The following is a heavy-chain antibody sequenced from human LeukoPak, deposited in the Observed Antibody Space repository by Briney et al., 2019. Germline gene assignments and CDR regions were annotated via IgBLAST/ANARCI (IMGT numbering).Heavy chain of an antibody. J-gene: IGHJ6*03. Sequence: GGSLRLSCAASGVSFSNYSMNWVRQAPGKGLEWVSLISSSSRFIYYGDSVKGRFTISRDNAKNSLYLQMNSLRAEDTAVYYCARDNTYSSSWYAIAGYYYYYMDVWGKGTTVTVSS. D-gene: IGHD6-13*01. CDR1: GVSFSNYS. V-gene: IGHV3-21*01. CDR3: ARDNTYSSSWYAIAGYYYYYMDV. CDR2: ISSSSRFI.